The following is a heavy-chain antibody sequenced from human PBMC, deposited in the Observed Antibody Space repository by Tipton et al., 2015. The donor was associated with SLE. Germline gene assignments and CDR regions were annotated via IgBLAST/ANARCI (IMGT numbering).Heavy chain of an antibody. J-gene: IGHJ3*02. CDR1: GYIFTNYW. D-gene: IGHD6-13*01. V-gene: IGHV5-51*03. CDR3: AKRGGIPGVFDI. Sequence: QLVQSGAEVKKPGESLQISCQGSGYIFTNYWTAWVRQMPGKGLEWMGIIYPGDSDTRYSPSFQGLVTISADRSISTAYLQWSSLTASDTAMYYCAKRGGIPGVFDIWGQGTLVTVSS. CDR2: IYPGDSDT.